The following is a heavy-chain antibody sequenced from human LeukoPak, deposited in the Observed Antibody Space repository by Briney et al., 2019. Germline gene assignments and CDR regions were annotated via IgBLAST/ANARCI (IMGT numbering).Heavy chain of an antibody. Sequence: GESLKISCRGSGYSFISYWIGWVRQMPGTGLEWMGNIYPGDSDTRYSPSFQGQVTISADKSISTAYLQWSSLKASDTAMYYCARLAYSYGARGTYYMDVWGKGTTVTVSS. D-gene: IGHD5-18*01. V-gene: IGHV5-51*01. CDR2: IYPGDSDT. CDR1: GYSFISYW. CDR3: ARLAYSYGARGTYYMDV. J-gene: IGHJ6*03.